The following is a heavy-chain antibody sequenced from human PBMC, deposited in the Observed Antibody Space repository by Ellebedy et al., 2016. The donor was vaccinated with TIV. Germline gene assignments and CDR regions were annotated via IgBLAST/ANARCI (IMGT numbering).Heavy chain of an antibody. V-gene: IGHV1-2*02. CDR3: ARSMTMIVVVGTREPRCPQPLDV. CDR2: INHNSGDT. Sequence: ASVTVSCKTSGYTFTGLYMHWVRQAPGHGLEWTGWINHNSGDTNYPQKFQVMVTMARDTSISTAYMEVNRPTSDDTAVYYCARSMTMIVVVGTREPRCPQPLDVWGQGTTVTVSS. J-gene: IGHJ6*02. CDR1: GYTFTGLY. D-gene: IGHD3-22*01.